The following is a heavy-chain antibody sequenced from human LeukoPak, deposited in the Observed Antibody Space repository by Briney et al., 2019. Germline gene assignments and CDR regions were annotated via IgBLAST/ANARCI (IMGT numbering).Heavy chain of an antibody. CDR1: GGSISSGGYS. Sequence: SQTLSLTCAVSGGSISSGGYSWSWIRQPPGKGLEWIGYIYHSGSTYYNPSLKSRVTISVDRSKNQFSLKLSSVTAADTAVYYCARDLYGYNLMDFDYWGQGTLVTVSS. CDR2: IYHSGST. CDR3: ARDLYGYNLMDFDY. D-gene: IGHD5-24*01. V-gene: IGHV4-30-2*01. J-gene: IGHJ4*02.